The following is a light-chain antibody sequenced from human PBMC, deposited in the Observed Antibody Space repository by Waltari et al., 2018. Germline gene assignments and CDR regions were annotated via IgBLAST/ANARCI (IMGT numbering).Light chain of an antibody. V-gene: IGLV1-44*01. CDR3: AAWDDSLNGVV. Sequence: QSVLTQPPSASGTPGQSVAISCSGSSSNIGSNSVNWYLHLPGTAPKLLLFGYHQRPSGVPGRFSGSKSGTSASLAISGLQSEDEAGYFCAAWDDSLNGVVFGGGTKLTVL. CDR2: GYH. CDR1: SSNIGSNS. J-gene: IGLJ2*01.